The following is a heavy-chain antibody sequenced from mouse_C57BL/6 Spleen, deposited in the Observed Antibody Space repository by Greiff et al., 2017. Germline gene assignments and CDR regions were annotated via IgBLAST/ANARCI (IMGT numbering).Heavy chain of an antibody. J-gene: IGHJ2*01. CDR2: FNPSIGGT. V-gene: IGHV1-53*01. CDR3: ARTISYYYGSSYDY. D-gene: IGHD1-1*01. Sequence: QVQLQQPGTELVKPGASVKLSCKASGYTFTSYWTHWVKQRPGQGIEWIGNFNPSIGGTNYNENFKSKASLNVDKSSNAAYRQLSRLTAEDSTVYYCARTISYYYGSSYDYWVQGTTLTVTS. CDR1: GYTFTSYW.